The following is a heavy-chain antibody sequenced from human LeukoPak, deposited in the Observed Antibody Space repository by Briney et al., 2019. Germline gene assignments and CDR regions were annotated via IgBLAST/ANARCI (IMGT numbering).Heavy chain of an antibody. CDR1: GGSFSGYY. Sequence: PSETLSLTCAVYGGSFSGYYWSWIRQPPGKGLEWIGEINHSGSTNYNPSLKSRVTISVDTSKDQFSLKLSSVTAAGTAVYYCARLGIVVVPAASNWFDPWGQGTLVTVSS. V-gene: IGHV4-34*01. D-gene: IGHD2-2*01. CDR2: INHSGST. CDR3: ARLGIVVVPAASNWFDP. J-gene: IGHJ5*02.